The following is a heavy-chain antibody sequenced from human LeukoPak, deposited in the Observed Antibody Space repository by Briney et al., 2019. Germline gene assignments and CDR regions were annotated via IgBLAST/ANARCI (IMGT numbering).Heavy chain of an antibody. J-gene: IGHJ4*02. Sequence: GGSLRLSCAASGFTFSDTWMHWVRQAPGEGLVWVSRIRSDGSDTRYAESVKGRFTISRDNAKNTLYLQMNSLRAEDTAVYYCARAISCSGVSCYSVYWGQGTLVTVSS. CDR3: ARAISCSGVSCYSVY. CDR2: IRSDGSDT. D-gene: IGHD2-15*01. CDR1: GFTFSDTW. V-gene: IGHV3-74*01.